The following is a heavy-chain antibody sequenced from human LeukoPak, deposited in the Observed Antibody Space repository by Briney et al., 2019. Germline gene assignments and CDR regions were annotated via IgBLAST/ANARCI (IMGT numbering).Heavy chain of an antibody. CDR1: GGPISSGGYS. J-gene: IGHJ5*02. D-gene: IGHD3-3*01. Sequence: PSETLSLTCAGSGGPISSGGYSWSWIRQPPGKGLEWIGYIYHSGSTYYNPSLKSRVTISVDRSKNQFSLKLSSVTAADTAVDYCAARMDFWSGYYANWFDPWGQGTLVTVSS. V-gene: IGHV4-30-2*01. CDR2: IYHSGST. CDR3: AARMDFWSGYYANWFDP.